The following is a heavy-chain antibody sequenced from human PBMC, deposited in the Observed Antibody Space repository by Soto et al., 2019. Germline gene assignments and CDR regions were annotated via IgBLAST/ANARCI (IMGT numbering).Heavy chain of an antibody. CDR2: IYFTGST. CDR1: GGAVSSGTYY. CDR3: TRGPPRVQWFDP. Sequence: SETLSLTCTVSGGAVSSGTYYWSWIRQPPGKGLEWIGHIYFTGSTNYNPSLKSRVTMSLDTSRNQFSLKLSSVTAADPAVYYCTRGPPRVQWFDPWGLGTLVTVSS. J-gene: IGHJ5*02. V-gene: IGHV4-61*01.